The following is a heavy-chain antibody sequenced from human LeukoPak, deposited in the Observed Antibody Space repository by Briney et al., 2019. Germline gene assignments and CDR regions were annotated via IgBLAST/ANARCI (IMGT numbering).Heavy chain of an antibody. CDR2: INHSGST. Sequence: NPSETLSLTCAVYGGSFSGYYWSWIRQPPEKGQERIGEINHSGSTNYNPSLKSRVTISVDTSKNQFSLKLSSVTAADTAVYYCARSRRRTMVRGVITSSGSLHFDYWGQGTLVTVSS. D-gene: IGHD3-10*01. V-gene: IGHV4-34*01. CDR1: GGSFSGYY. J-gene: IGHJ4*02. CDR3: ARSRRRTMVRGVITSSGSLHFDY.